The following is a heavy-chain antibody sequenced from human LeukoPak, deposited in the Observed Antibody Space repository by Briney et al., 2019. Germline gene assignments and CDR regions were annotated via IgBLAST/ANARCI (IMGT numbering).Heavy chain of an antibody. Sequence: ASVKVSCKASGYTLTDNHLYWVRQAPGQGLEWMGWIDPNSGGTNFAQNFQGRLTMTRDTSINTAYMELSRLTSDDTAVYYCVRELGVNAFDVWGQGTMVTVSS. D-gene: IGHD7-27*01. V-gene: IGHV1-2*02. J-gene: IGHJ3*01. CDR2: IDPNSGGT. CDR1: GYTLTDNH. CDR3: VRELGVNAFDV.